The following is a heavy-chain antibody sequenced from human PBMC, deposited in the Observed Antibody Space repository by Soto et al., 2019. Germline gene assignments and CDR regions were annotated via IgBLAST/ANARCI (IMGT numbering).Heavy chain of an antibody. V-gene: IGHV1-8*01. Sequence: QAHLEQSGAELKRPGASVKVSCKASGYTFSDFDINWLRQASGQGPEWMGWMNAKIGETFFPQRFQGKFNMTWDTSMRTAYMEVGSLTSDVTAIYYCARGNPFNYAGFDVWGQGTTVAVSS. CDR1: GYTFSDFD. CDR3: ARGNPFNYAGFDV. CDR2: MNAKIGET. D-gene: IGHD3-16*01. J-gene: IGHJ6*02.